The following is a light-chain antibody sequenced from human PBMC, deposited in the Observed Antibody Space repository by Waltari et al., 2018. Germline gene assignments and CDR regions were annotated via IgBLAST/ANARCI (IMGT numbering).Light chain of an antibody. Sequence: ELVLTQSPATLSFSPGKRATLSCRASQSVRTYLAWYQPRPGQAPRLLIYDASNRATGVPARFSGSGSGADFTLTISGLQPEDFAVYYCQERSNWPGGAFGGGTKVEIK. CDR1: QSVRTY. CDR3: QERSNWPGGA. V-gene: IGKV3-11*01. J-gene: IGKJ4*01. CDR2: DAS.